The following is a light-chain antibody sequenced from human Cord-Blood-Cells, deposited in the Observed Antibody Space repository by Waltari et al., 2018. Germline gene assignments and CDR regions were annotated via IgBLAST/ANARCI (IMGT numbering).Light chain of an antibody. CDR2: RNN. CDR1: SSNIGRNY. V-gene: IGLV1-47*01. J-gene: IGLJ1*01. CDR3: AAWDDSLSGHYV. Sequence: QSVLTQPSSASGTPGQRVTCSCSGSSSNIGRNYVYWYQQLPGTAPKLLTYRNNQRPSGVPDRFSGSKSGTSASLAISGLRSEDEADYYCAAWDDSLSGHYVFGTGTKVTVL.